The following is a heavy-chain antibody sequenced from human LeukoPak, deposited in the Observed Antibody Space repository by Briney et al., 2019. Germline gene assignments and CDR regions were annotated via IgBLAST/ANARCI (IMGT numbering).Heavy chain of an antibody. V-gene: IGHV3-33*01. CDR2: IWYDGSNK. CDR3: ARGSTGQYYYYYYMDV. Sequence: GGSLRLSCAVSGFTFNSYPMHWVRQAPGKGLEWVAVIWYDGSNKYYPDSVKGRFTVSRDDSKNTLYLQMDSLRAEDTAVYYCARGSTGQYYYYYYMDVWGKGTTVTVSS. D-gene: IGHD1-1*01. J-gene: IGHJ6*03. CDR1: GFTFNSYP.